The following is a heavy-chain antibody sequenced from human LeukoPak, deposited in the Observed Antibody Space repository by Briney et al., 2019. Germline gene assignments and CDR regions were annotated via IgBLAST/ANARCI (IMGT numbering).Heavy chain of an antibody. CDR2: IHYSGST. CDR3: ARVEEGYGSGRRENYYYYYMDV. Sequence: SETLSLTCTVSGGSISSYYWSWIRQPPGKGLEWIGYIHYSGSTNYNPSLKSRVTISVDTSKNQFSLRLSSVTAADTAVYYCARVEEGYGSGRRENYYYYYMDVWGKGTTVTISS. D-gene: IGHD3-10*01. CDR1: GGSISSYY. V-gene: IGHV4-59*01. J-gene: IGHJ6*03.